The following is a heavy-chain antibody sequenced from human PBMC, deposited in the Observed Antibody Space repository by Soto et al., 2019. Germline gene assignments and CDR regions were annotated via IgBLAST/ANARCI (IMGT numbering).Heavy chain of an antibody. CDR1: GFSLSTSGMC. CDR2: IDWDDDK. CDR3: ARAPSYGGTTIIDY. J-gene: IGHJ4*02. D-gene: IGHD4-17*01. V-gene: IGHV2-70*01. Sequence: SGPTLVNPTQTLTLTCTFSGFSLSTSGMCVSWIRQPPGKALEWLALIDWDDDKYYSTSLKTRLTISKETSKNQVVLTMTNMDPVDTATYYCARAPSYGGTTIIDYWGQGTLVTVSS.